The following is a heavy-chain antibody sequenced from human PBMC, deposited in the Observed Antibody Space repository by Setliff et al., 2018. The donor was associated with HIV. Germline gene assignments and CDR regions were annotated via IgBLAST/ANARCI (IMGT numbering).Heavy chain of an antibody. CDR2: INHRGST. V-gene: IGHV4-34*01. Sequence: ETLSLTCAVYGGSFSDYYWTWIRQSPGKGLEWIGEINHRGSTNYNPSLKSRVTVSVDTSKNQFSLKLGSVTAADTAVYYCARESPSSSWFYFDFWGQGTLVTVS. J-gene: IGHJ4*02. CDR3: ARESPSSSWFYFDF. CDR1: GGSFSDYY. D-gene: IGHD6-13*01.